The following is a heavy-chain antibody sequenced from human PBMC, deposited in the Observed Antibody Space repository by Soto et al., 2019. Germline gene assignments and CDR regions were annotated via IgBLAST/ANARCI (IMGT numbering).Heavy chain of an antibody. J-gene: IGHJ4*02. CDR3: TPDKAY. CDR1: GFAFSNAW. Sequence: EVQLVESGGGLVRPGGSLRLSCAASGFAFSNAWVNWVRQAPGKGLEWVGRIKSNTDGGTTDYAAPVEGRFTISRDDSKNTLYLQLNSLKIEDTGVYYCTPDKAYWGQGALVTVSA. V-gene: IGHV3-15*07. CDR2: IKSNTDGGTT.